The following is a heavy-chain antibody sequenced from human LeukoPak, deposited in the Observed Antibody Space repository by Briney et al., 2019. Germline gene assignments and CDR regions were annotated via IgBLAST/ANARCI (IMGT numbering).Heavy chain of an antibody. CDR3: ARDLDYYDSSGYIGAFDY. CDR1: GGSISIYY. Sequence: SETLSLTCTVSGGSISIYYWSWIRQPAGKGLEWIGRIYTSGSTNYNPSLKSRVTMSVDTSKNQFSLELSSVTAADTAVYYCARDLDYYDSSGYIGAFDYWGQGTLVTVSS. J-gene: IGHJ4*02. V-gene: IGHV4-4*07. D-gene: IGHD3-22*01. CDR2: IYTSGST.